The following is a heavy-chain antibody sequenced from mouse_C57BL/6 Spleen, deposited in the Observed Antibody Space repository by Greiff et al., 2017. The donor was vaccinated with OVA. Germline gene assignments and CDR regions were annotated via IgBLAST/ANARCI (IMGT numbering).Heavy chain of an antibody. CDR1: GYTFTDYE. D-gene: IGHD2-4*01. Sequence: QVHVKQSGAELVRPGASVTLSCKASGYTFTDYEMHWVKQTPVHGLEWIGAIDPETGGTAYNQKFKGKAILTADKSSSTAYMELRSLTSEDSAVDYGTAYDYDGSWFAYWGQGTLVTVSA. V-gene: IGHV1-15*01. CDR3: TAYDYDGSWFAY. J-gene: IGHJ3*01. CDR2: IDPETGGT.